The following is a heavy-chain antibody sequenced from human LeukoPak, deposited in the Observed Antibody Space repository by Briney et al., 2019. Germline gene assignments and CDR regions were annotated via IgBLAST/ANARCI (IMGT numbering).Heavy chain of an antibody. CDR1: GGSFSGYY. J-gene: IGHJ3*02. CDR3: ARGKSSAAMGPFDI. V-gene: IGHV4-34*01. CDR2: INHSGST. Sequence: NSSETLSLTCAVYGGSFSGYYWSWIRQPPGKGLEWIGEINHSGSTNYNPSLKSRVTISVDTSKNQFSLKLSSVTAADTAVYYCARGKSSAAMGPFDIWGQGTMVTVSS. D-gene: IGHD2-2*01.